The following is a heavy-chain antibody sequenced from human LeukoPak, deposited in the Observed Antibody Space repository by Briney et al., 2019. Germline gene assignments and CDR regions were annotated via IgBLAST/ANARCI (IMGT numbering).Heavy chain of an antibody. J-gene: IGHJ3*02. D-gene: IGHD3-10*01. CDR1: GFTFSSYG. Sequence: GGSLRLSCAASGFTFSSYGMNWVRRAPGKGLEWISYMNSDSSTIYHADSVRGRFTISRDNARNLLFLQMNGLRAEDTAVYYCARGRSITLLRGVAMSDGFDIWGQGAMVAVSS. CDR2: MNSDSSTI. V-gene: IGHV3-48*04. CDR3: ARGRSITLLRGVAMSDGFDI.